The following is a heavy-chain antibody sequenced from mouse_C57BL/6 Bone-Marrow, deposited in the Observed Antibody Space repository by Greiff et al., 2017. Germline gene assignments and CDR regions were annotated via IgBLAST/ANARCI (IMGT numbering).Heavy chain of an antibody. CDR1: GFNIKNTY. CDR2: IDPANGNT. Sequence: VQLQQSVAELVRPGASVKLSCTASGFNIKNTYMHWVKQRPEQGLEWIGRIDPANGNTKYAPKFQGKATITADTSSNTAYLQLSSLTSEDTAIYYCARPFYYSNYPWYFDVGGTGTTVTVSS. D-gene: IGHD2-5*01. J-gene: IGHJ1*03. CDR3: ARPFYYSNYPWYFDV. V-gene: IGHV14-3*01.